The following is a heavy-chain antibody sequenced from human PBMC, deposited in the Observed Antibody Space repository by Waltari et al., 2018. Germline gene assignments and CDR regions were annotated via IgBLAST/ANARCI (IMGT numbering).Heavy chain of an antibody. CDR1: GDSMSSNHF. Sequence: QLQLQQSGPVLVKPSESLSLTCAVSGDSMSSNHFWSWVRQSPGKGLEWIGQVHRSGGTNYNPSLASRVTISIDTSNNQFSLRMPSPTAADTAMYYCARDRGRGLYLDSWGQGTLVSVSP. J-gene: IGHJ4*02. CDR2: VHRSGGT. V-gene: IGHV4-4*02. CDR3: ARDRGRGLYLDS. D-gene: IGHD2-15*01.